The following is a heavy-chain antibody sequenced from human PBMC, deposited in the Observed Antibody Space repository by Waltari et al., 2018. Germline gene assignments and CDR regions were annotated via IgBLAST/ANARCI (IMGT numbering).Heavy chain of an antibody. V-gene: IGHV4-38-2*02. CDR3: ARRYSTSSPSWDY. Sequence: QVQLQESGPGLVKPSETLSLTCTVSGYSINSGYYWGWIRQPPGKGLEWIANIYHSGSTDYNPSLKRRVTMSVDTSKNQFSLKLTAVTAADTAVYYCARRYSTSSPSWDYWGQGTLVTVSS. CDR1: GYSINSGYY. J-gene: IGHJ4*02. D-gene: IGHD6-6*01. CDR2: IYHSGST.